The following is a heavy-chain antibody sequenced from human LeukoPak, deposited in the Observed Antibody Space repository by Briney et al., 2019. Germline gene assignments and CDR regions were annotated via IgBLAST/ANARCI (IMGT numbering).Heavy chain of an antibody. J-gene: IGHJ4*02. CDR3: ARVYYDSSAYYSFDY. CDR1: GFTFDDYA. CDR2: ISWNSGSI. D-gene: IGHD3-22*01. Sequence: GGSLRLSCAASGFTFDDYAMHWVRQAPGKGLEWVSGISWNSGSIGYADSVKGRFTISRDNAKNSLYLQMNSLRAEDTALYYCARVYYDSSAYYSFDYWGQGILVTVSS. V-gene: IGHV3-9*01.